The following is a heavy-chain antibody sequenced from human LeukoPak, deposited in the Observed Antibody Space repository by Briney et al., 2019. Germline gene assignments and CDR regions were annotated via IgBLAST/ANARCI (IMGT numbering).Heavy chain of an antibody. CDR3: ARRLDYYYYMDV. CDR2: IYYSGST. CDR1: GGSISSYY. V-gene: IGHV4-59*01. J-gene: IGHJ6*03. D-gene: IGHD6-25*01. Sequence: SETLSLTCTVSGGSISSYYWSWIRQPPGKGLEWIGYIYYSGSTNYNPSLKNRVTISVDTSKNQFSLKLSSVTAADTAVYYCARRLDYYYYMDVWGKGTTVTVSS.